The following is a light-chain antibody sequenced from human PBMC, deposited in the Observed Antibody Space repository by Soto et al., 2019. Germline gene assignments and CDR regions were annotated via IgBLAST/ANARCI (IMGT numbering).Light chain of an antibody. J-gene: IGKJ2*01. Sequence: EIVMTQSPATLSVSPGERATLSCRASQSVSSNLAWYQQKPGQAPRLLIYGAPTRATGIPARFSGSGSGTEFTRPISSLQCEDFAVYYCQQYNNWPPYTFGQGTKLEIK. CDR1: QSVSSN. CDR2: GAP. V-gene: IGKV3-15*01. CDR3: QQYNNWPPYT.